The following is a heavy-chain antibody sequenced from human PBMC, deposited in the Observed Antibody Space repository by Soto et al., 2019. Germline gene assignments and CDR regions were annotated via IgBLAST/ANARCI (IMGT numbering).Heavy chain of an antibody. J-gene: IGHJ2*01. Sequence: QVQLVQSGAEVKKPGASVKVSCQASGYTFTNYAISWVRQAPGQGLEWMGWISASTRNTDQAQNFQGIVTMTIDTSTNTANMELRSLRSDDTAVYYCARCYCSVGSCYACWHFDLWGRGTLVTVSS. CDR2: ISASTRNT. CDR1: GYTFTNYA. D-gene: IGHD2-15*01. CDR3: ARCYCSVGSCYACWHFDL. V-gene: IGHV1-18*01.